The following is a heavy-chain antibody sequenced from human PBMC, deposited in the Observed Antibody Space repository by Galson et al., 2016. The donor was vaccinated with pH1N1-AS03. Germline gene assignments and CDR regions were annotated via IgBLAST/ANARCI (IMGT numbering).Heavy chain of an antibody. J-gene: IGHJ5*02. V-gene: IGHV4-31*03. CDR3: ARLPFSITTSGIWEVRWFDP. D-gene: IGHD2-15*01. CDR2: IHHTGSETD. CDR1: GGSISSGDCY. Sequence: TLSLTCTVSGGSISSGDCYWTWIRQHPGKGLEWIGNIHHTGSETDYYNPSLKSRASLSVDTSKNQFSLNLSSVTAADTAVYYCARLPFSITTSGIWEVRWFDPWGQGALVTVPS.